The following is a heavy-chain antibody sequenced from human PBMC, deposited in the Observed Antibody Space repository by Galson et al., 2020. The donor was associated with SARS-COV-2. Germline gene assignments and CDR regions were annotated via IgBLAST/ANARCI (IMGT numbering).Heavy chain of an antibody. D-gene: IGHD3-16*01. J-gene: IGHJ4*02. CDR3: AKGLGSYPLSWLDH. CDR1: GFLFDTYA. V-gene: IGHV3-23*01. CDR2: ISDTGKSR. Sequence: GGSLRLPCAGSGFLFDTYAMNWVRQAPGKGLEWVAGISDTGKSRYYADSVKGRFTISRDNSENTLVLQTSSLRAEDTAVYFCAKGLGSYPLSWLDHWGQGTLVTVSS.